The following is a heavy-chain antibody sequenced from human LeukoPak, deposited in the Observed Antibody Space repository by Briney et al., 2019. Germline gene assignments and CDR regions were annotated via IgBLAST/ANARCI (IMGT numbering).Heavy chain of an antibody. CDR2: IKSKTDGGTT. V-gene: IGHV3-15*01. D-gene: IGHD6-19*01. Sequence: PGGSLRLSCAASGFIFSSYAMSWVRQAPGKGLEWVGLIKSKTDGGTTDYAAPVKGRFTISRDDSKNTLSLQMNSLKTEDTAVYYCTTEAYSSGSPGGYFDYWGQGTLVTVSS. J-gene: IGHJ4*02. CDR1: GFIFSSYA. CDR3: TTEAYSSGSPGGYFDY.